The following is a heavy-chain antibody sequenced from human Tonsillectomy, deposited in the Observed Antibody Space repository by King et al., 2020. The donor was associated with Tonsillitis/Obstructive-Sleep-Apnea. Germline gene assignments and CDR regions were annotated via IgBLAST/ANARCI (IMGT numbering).Heavy chain of an antibody. J-gene: IGHJ6*03. CDR1: GGTFSSYA. D-gene: IGHD3-16*02. Sequence: QLVQSGAEVKKPGSSVKVSCKASGGTFSSYAISWVRQAPGQGLEWMGGIIPIFGTANYAQKFQGRVTITADESTSTAYMELSSLRSEDTAVYYCARGSGVSYHQNYYYYYMDVWGKGTTVTVSS. CDR3: ARGSGVSYHQNYYYYYMDV. CDR2: IIPIFGTA. V-gene: IGHV1-69*01.